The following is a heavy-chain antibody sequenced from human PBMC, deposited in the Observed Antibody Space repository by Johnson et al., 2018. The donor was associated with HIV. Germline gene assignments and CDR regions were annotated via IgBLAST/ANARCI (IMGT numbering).Heavy chain of an antibody. CDR1: GFTVSSNY. CDR2: IYSAGSP. D-gene: IGHD3-22*01. J-gene: IGHJ3*02. CDR3: ARELGEDDYYDSGGDAFDI. V-gene: IGHV3-66*02. Sequence: VQLVESGGGVVQPGGSLRLSCAVSGFTVSSNYMSWVRQAPGKGLEWVSVIYSAGSPYYADSVRGRFTISRDNAKNSLYLQMNSLRAEDTAVYYCARELGEDDYYDSGGDAFDIWGQGTMVTVSS.